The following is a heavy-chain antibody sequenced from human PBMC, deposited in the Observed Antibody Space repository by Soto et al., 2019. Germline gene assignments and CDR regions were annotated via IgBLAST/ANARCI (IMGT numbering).Heavy chain of an antibody. CDR3: TTMRWNFWSTD. CDR1: GFPINKAW. Sequence: EVQLVESGGGLVKPGGSLTLSCAVSGFPINKAWMGWVRQGPGKGLEWVGRLKSESDGGKAEYTAPVKDRFTISRDDSKNMLYLQMNSLKAEDTGVYFCTTMRWNFWSTDWGQGTLVTVSS. J-gene: IGHJ4*02. CDR2: LKSESDGGKA. D-gene: IGHD3-3*01. V-gene: IGHV3-15*01.